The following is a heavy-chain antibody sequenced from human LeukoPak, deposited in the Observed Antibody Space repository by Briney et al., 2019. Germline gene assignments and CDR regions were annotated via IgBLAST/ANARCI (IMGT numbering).Heavy chain of an antibody. D-gene: IGHD3-22*01. V-gene: IGHV1-24*01. CDR3: ATGYYDSSGCYPKH. CDR2: FDPEDGET. J-gene: IGHJ1*01. CDR1: GYTLTELS. Sequence: ASVKVSCKVFGYTLTELSMHWVRQAPGKGLEWMGGFDPEDGETIYAQKFQGRVTMTEDTSTATAYMELSSLRSEDTAVYYCATGYYDSSGCYPKHWGQGTLVTVSS.